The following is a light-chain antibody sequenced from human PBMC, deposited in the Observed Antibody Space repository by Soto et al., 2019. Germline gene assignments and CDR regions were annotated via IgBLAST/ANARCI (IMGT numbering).Light chain of an antibody. CDR1: QSVSSSY. V-gene: IGKV3-20*01. J-gene: IGKJ3*01. CDR2: GAS. Sequence: EIVLTQSPGTLSLSPGERATLSCRASQSVSSSYLAWYQQKPGQAPRLLIYGASSRATGIPDRFSGSGSGTDFTLTISRLEPEDFGVYYCQQYCRSPSTFGPGTKVDIK. CDR3: QQYCRSPST.